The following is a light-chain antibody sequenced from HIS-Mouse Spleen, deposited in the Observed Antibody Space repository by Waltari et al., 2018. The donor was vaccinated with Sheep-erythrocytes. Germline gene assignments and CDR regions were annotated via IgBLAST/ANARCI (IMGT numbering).Light chain of an antibody. V-gene: IGKV3-15*01. CDR1: QSVSSN. CDR2: GAS. Sequence: EIVMTQSPATLSVSPGERATLSCRASQSVSSNLAWDQQKPGQAPRPLIHGASTRATGIPARFSGSVSGTEFTLTISSMQSEDFAVYYCQQYNNWMYTFGQGTKLEIK. J-gene: IGKJ2*01. CDR3: QQYNNWMYT.